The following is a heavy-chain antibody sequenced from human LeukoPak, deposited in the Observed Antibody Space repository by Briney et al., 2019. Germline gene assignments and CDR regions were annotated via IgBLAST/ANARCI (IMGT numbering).Heavy chain of an antibody. J-gene: IGHJ4*02. V-gene: IGHV4-34*01. Sequence: SSETLSLTCAVYGGSFSGYYWSWIRQPPGKGLEWIGEINHSGSTNYNPSLKSRVTISVDTSKNQFSLKLSSVTAADAAVYYCATRINYYGSGSSDYWGQGTLVTVSS. CDR3: ATRINYYGSGSSDY. CDR1: GGSFSGYY. CDR2: INHSGST. D-gene: IGHD3-10*01.